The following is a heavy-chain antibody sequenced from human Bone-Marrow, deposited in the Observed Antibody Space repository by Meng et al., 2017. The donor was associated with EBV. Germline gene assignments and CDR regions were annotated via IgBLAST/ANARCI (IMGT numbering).Heavy chain of an antibody. CDR2: IYYSGST. Sequence: PRVLESGPDTVDPSETLSVSSTGAGGSISRSSYYWGWTRQPPEKGLEWIGSIYYSGSTYYNPSLKSRVTISVDTSKNQFSLKLSSVTAADTAVYYCARDPYDYWGQGTLVTVSS. CDR3: ARDPYDY. J-gene: IGHJ4*02. V-gene: IGHV4-39*07. CDR1: GGSISRSSYY.